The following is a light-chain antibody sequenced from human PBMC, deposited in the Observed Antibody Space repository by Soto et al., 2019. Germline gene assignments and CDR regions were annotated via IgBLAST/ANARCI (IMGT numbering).Light chain of an antibody. V-gene: IGKV1-5*01. Sequence: DIQMTQSPSTLSASVGDRVTITCRASQSISGRLAWFQQKPGKAPKVLIYDASSLKSGVPSRFSGSVSGSEFTLTISSLQPDDFATYYCHQYKTYSTFGQGTTLEIK. CDR2: DAS. CDR3: HQYKTYST. CDR1: QSISGR. J-gene: IGKJ2*01.